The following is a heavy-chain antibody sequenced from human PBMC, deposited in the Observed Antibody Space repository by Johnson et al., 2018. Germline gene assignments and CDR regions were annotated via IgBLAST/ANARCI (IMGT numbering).Heavy chain of an antibody. CDR3: VRDSTRTVN. V-gene: IGHV3-21*01. J-gene: IGHJ4*02. CDR1: GFTFSSYG. D-gene: IGHD4-11*01. CDR2: ISSGSSYI. Sequence: VQLVESGGGLVKPGGSXRLSCATSGFTFSSYGINWVRQAPGKGPEWVSFISSGSSYIYSADSVKGRFTVSRDDAKNSVFRQMNSLRVEDTAVYYCVRDSTRTVNWGQGTLGSVSS.